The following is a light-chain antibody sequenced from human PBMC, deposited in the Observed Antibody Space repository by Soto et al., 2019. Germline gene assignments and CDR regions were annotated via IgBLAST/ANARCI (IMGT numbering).Light chain of an antibody. J-gene: IGKJ4*01. CDR1: QSISSY. CDR2: AAS. CDR3: QQYYSYPLT. Sequence: DIQMTQSPSSLSASVGDRVTITCRASQSISSYLNWYQQKPGKAPKLLIYAASSLQSGVPSRFSGSGSGTDFTLTISCLQSEDFATYYCQQYYSYPLTFGGGTKV. V-gene: IGKV1-39*01.